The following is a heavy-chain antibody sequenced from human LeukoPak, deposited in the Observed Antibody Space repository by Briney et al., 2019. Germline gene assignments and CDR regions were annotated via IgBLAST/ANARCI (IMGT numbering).Heavy chain of an antibody. D-gene: IGHD1-1*01. Sequence: GGSLRLSCAASGFTVSSNYMSWVRQAPGKGLEWVSVIYSGGSTYYADSVKGRFTISRDNSKNTLYLQMNSLRAEDTAVYYCARVNINNWHSCDYWGQGTLVTVSS. CDR3: ARVNINNWHSCDY. J-gene: IGHJ4*02. V-gene: IGHV3-53*01. CDR2: IYSGGST. CDR1: GFTVSSNY.